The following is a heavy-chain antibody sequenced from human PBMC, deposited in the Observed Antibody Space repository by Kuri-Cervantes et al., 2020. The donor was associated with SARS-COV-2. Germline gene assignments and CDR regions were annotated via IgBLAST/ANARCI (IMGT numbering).Heavy chain of an antibody. CDR1: GGSFSGYS. Sequence: SQTLSLTCAVYGGSFSGYSWSWIRQPPGKGLEWIGEIYHSGTTKYNPSPKSRVSISVDTSKNQFSLKLSSVTAADTAVYYCARVDSSGYSLFDYWGRGTLVTVSS. J-gene: IGHJ4*02. CDR3: ARVDSSGYSLFDY. CDR2: IYHSGTT. D-gene: IGHD3-22*01. V-gene: IGHV4-34*01.